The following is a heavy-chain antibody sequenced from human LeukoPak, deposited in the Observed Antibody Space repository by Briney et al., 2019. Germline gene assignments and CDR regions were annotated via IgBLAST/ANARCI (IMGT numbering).Heavy chain of an antibody. Sequence: GGSLRLSCAASGFTFSSYWMYWARQAPGKGLEWVASINHNGNVNYYVDSVKGRFTISRDNAKNSLYLQMSNLRAEDTAVYFCARGGGLDVWGQGATVTVSS. V-gene: IGHV3-7*03. CDR2: INHNGNVN. J-gene: IGHJ6*02. CDR3: ARGGGLDV. CDR1: GFTFSSYW. D-gene: IGHD3-16*01.